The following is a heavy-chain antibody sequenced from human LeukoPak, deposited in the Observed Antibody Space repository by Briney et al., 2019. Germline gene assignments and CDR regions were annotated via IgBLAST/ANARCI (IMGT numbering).Heavy chain of an antibody. V-gene: IGHV3-21*01. D-gene: IGHD3-16*01. J-gene: IGHJ4*02. Sequence: PGGSLRLSCAASGFTFSSYSMNWVRQAPGEGLEWVSSISSSSSYIYYADSVKDRFTISRDNAKNSLYLQMNSLRAEDKAVYYCARNLAYSFWDYWGQGTLVTVSS. CDR2: ISSSSSYI. CDR3: ARNLAYSFWDY. CDR1: GFTFSSYS.